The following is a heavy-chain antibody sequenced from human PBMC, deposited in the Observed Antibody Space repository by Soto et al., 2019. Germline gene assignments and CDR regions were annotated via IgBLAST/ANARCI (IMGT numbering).Heavy chain of an antibody. CDR2: IYSGGST. Sequence: LRLSCAASGFTVSSNYMSWVRQAPGKGLEWVSVIYSGGSTYYADSVKGRFTISRDNSKNALYLQMNSLRAEDTAVYYCARYQRLRAHYYYGMDVWGQGTTVTVSS. CDR1: GFTVSSNY. D-gene: IGHD3-16*01. V-gene: IGHV3-53*01. J-gene: IGHJ6*02. CDR3: ARYQRLRAHYYYGMDV.